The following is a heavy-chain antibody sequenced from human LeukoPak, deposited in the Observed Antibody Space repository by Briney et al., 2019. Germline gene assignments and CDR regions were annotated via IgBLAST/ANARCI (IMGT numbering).Heavy chain of an antibody. D-gene: IGHD2-8*01. J-gene: IGHJ5*02. CDR3: ARRCDR. Sequence: GASLRLSCAASGFILSDYDMNWVRQAPGKGMEWVSYNSSSSSSINFVDSVRGRFTISRDNTKNSLYLQMNGLRAEDTAVYYGARRCDRWGQGTLVTVSS. V-gene: IGHV3-48*01. CDR1: GFILSDYD. CDR2: NSSSSSSI.